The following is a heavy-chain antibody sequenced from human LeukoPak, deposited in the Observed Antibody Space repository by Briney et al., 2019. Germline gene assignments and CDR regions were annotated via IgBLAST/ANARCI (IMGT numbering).Heavy chain of an antibody. J-gene: IGHJ6*02. D-gene: IGHD3-10*01. Sequence: SVKVSCKASGYTFTSYDINWVRQATGQGLEWMGWMNPNSGNTGYAQKFQGRVTMTRNTSISTAYMELSSLRSEDTAVYYCARGGWFGDYYYYGMDVWGQGTTVTVSS. V-gene: IGHV1-8*01. CDR3: ARGGWFGDYYYYGMDV. CDR1: GYTFTSYD. CDR2: MNPNSGNT.